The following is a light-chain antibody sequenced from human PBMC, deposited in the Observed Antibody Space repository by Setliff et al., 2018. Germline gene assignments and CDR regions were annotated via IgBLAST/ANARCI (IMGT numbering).Light chain of an antibody. Sequence: QSALTPPRSVSGSPGQSVTISCTGTSSDVGGYNYVSWYQQHPGKAPKLMIYDVSKRPSGVPDRFSGSKSGNTASLTISGLQAEDEADYYCQSYDSSLSAFYVFGTGTKVTVL. CDR3: QSYDSSLSAFYV. CDR2: DVS. CDR1: SSDVGGYNY. V-gene: IGLV2-11*01. J-gene: IGLJ1*01.